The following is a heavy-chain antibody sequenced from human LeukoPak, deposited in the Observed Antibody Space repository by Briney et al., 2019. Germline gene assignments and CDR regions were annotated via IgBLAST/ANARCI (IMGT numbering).Heavy chain of an antibody. J-gene: IGHJ6*04. CDR2: IRYDGSNK. Sequence: GGSLRLSCAASGFTFSSYGMHWVRQAPGKGLEWVAFIRYDGSNKYYADSVKGRFTISRDNSKNTLYLQMNSLRAEDSAVYYCAKGRLRFGYYGSGSYYSPFVEGLMDVWGKGTTVTISS. CDR3: AKGRLRFGYYGSGSYYSPFVEGLMDV. V-gene: IGHV3-30*02. D-gene: IGHD3-10*01. CDR1: GFTFSSYG.